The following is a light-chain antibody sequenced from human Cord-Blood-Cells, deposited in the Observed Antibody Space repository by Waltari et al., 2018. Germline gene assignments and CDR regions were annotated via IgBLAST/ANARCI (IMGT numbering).Light chain of an antibody. J-gene: IGLJ3*02. V-gene: IGLV6-57*01. Sequence: NFMLTQPHSVSESPGKTVTISCTRSSGSIAGNPVQCYQQRPGSSPTTVIYEDNQRPPGVPDRFSGSIDSSSNSASLTISGLKAEDEADYYCQSYDSSNQGVFGGGTKLTVL. CDR3: QSYDSSNQGV. CDR1: SGSIAGNP. CDR2: EDN.